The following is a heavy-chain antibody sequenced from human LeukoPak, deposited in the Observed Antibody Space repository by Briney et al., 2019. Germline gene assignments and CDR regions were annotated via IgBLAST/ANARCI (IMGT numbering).Heavy chain of an antibody. J-gene: IGHJ6*02. V-gene: IGHV3-7*01. CDR2: IKQDGSEK. D-gene: IGHD5-12*01. Sequence: GGSLRLFCAASGFTFSSYWMSWVRQAPGKGLEWVANIKQDGSEKYYVDSVKGRFTISRDNAKNSLYLQMNSLRAEDTAVYYCARVVSVATIRTVFNYYYGMDVWGQGTTITVSS. CDR1: GFTFSSYW. CDR3: ARVVSVATIRTVFNYYYGMDV.